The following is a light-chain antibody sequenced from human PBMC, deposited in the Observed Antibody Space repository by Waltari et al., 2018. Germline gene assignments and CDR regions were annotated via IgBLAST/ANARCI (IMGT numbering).Light chain of an antibody. Sequence: LTQSPGTLSLSPGERATLSCRASQSVSRFLAWYQQKPGQAPRLLIYDASTRATGIPDRFSGSGSGTDFSLTISRLEPEDFAVYYCQKYVSLPATFGQGTKVEIK. CDR1: QSVSRF. J-gene: IGKJ1*01. CDR3: QKYVSLPAT. V-gene: IGKV3-20*01. CDR2: DAS.